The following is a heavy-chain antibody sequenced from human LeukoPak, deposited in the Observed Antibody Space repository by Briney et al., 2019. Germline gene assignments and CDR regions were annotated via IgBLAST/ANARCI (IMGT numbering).Heavy chain of an antibody. J-gene: IGHJ6*02. CDR1: GFTFSSFE. CDR2: ISSSGSSI. CDR3: ASACGASCYAVDYYYYGMDV. Sequence: GESLRLSCAVSGFTFSSFEMNWVRQATGKGLEWVSYISSSGSSIYYAAYEKSRFTISRDNAKKSMYLQMNRLGAGDTAVYYCASACGASCYAVDYYYYGMDVWVQGTKVTVCS. V-gene: IGHV3-48*03. D-gene: IGHD2-15*01.